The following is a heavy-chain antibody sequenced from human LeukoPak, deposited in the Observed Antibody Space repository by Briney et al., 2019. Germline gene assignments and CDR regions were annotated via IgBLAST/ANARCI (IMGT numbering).Heavy chain of an antibody. Sequence: GGSLRLSCAASGFTFSNYRMNWVRQAPGKGLEWVSSISSSSIYIYYADSLKGRFTISRDNAKNSLYLQMNSLRAEDTAVYYCARDGTVTTDWFDPWGQGTLVTVSS. CDR2: ISSSSIYI. V-gene: IGHV3-21*01. CDR3: ARDGTVTTDWFDP. D-gene: IGHD4-17*01. J-gene: IGHJ5*02. CDR1: GFTFSNYR.